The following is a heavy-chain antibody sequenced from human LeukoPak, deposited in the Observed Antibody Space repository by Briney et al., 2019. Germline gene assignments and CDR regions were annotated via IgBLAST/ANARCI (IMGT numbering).Heavy chain of an antibody. V-gene: IGHV3-9*01. CDR2: ISWNSGSI. Sequence: SLSLSSAASGFTVDDDARECLRQGPGINMKWVSGISWNSGSIGYADSVKGRFTISRDNAKNSLYLQMNSLRAEDTALYYCAKDPKRYSYAINWFDPWGQGTLVTVSS. J-gene: IGHJ5*02. CDR3: AKDPKRYSYAINWFDP. CDR1: GFTVDDDA. D-gene: IGHD5-18*01.